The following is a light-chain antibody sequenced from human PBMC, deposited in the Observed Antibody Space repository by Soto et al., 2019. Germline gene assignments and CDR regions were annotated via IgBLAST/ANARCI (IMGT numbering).Light chain of an antibody. CDR2: AAS. V-gene: IGKV3-15*01. Sequence: EIVMTQSQATLSVSPGDTATLSCRASQAVSSNLAWYQQKPGQAPRLLMYAASTRATGIPARFSGSGSGTDFTLPISSLQSEDFAVYYCPQYNIWPPLTFGGGNKVEMK. J-gene: IGKJ4*01. CDR3: PQYNIWPPLT. CDR1: QAVSSN.